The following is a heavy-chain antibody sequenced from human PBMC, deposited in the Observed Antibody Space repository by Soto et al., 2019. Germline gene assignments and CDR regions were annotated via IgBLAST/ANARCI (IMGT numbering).Heavy chain of an antibody. Sequence: GGSLRLSCAASGFTFSDCVMHWVRQAPGKGLEWVAAISYDGSDKYYADSVKGRFTISRDNFKNTLYLQVSSLRPEDTAVYYCAKIGCRRSGPDNCLHYWGRGALVTVSS. CDR3: AKIGCRRSGPDNCLHY. CDR2: ISYDGSDK. V-gene: IGHV3-30*18. J-gene: IGHJ4*02. D-gene: IGHD6-19*01. CDR1: GFTFSDCV.